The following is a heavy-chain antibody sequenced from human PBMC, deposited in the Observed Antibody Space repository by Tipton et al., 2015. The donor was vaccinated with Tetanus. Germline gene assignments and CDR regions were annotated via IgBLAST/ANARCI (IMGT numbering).Heavy chain of an antibody. CDR1: GFSFSNYK. CDR3: VSGSALDY. J-gene: IGHJ4*02. Sequence: SLRLSCEVSGFSFSNYKVNWVRQGPGRGLEWVSSISSTSRYINYADSVKGRFTISRDNAKNSLFLEMNSLRVDDTAVYYCVSGSALDYWGQGTLITVSS. D-gene: IGHD6-25*01. CDR2: ISSTSRYI. V-gene: IGHV3-21*01.